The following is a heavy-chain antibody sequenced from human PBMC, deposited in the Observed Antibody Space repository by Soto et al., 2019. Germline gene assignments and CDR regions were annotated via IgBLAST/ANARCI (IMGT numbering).Heavy chain of an antibody. V-gene: IGHV3-15*07. Sequence: GGSLRLSCAASGFNFKNAGMNWVRQAPGKGLEWVGRIKSETDGGTTDYAAPVKGRFTISRDDSKSTLFLQMNSLKTEDTGVYYCAAMKTYWGQGTPVTVSS. D-gene: IGHD3-16*01. CDR1: GFNFKNAG. J-gene: IGHJ4*02. CDR3: AAMKTY. CDR2: IKSETDGGTT.